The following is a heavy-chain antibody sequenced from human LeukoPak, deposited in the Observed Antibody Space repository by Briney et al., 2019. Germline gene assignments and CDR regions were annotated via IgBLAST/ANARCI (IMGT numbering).Heavy chain of an antibody. CDR1: GFTVSSNY. CDR3: ARDSAYGSGSYLPGYYYYYGMDV. CDR2: IYSGGST. Sequence: GGSLRLSCPASGFTVSSNYMSWVRQAPGKGLEWVSVIYSGGSTYYADSVKGRFTISRDNSKNTLYLQMNSLRAEDTAVYYCARDSAYGSGSYLPGYYYYYGMDVWGQGTTVTVSS. J-gene: IGHJ6*02. V-gene: IGHV3-66*01. D-gene: IGHD3-10*01.